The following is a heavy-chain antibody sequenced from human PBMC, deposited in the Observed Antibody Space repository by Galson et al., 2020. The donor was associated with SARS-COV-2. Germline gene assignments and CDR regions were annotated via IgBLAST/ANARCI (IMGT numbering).Heavy chain of an antibody. D-gene: IGHD6-13*01. J-gene: IGHJ1*01. Sequence: ETLSLTCTVSGGSVSGYYWSWIRQPPGRGLEWIGYIFYRGSTNYNPSLKSRVTISVDTSKNQFSLKLSSVTAADTAVYYCARASSVAAPGRYFQHWGQGTLVTVSS. CDR1: GGSVSGYY. CDR3: ARASSVAAPGRYFQH. CDR2: IFYRGST. V-gene: IGHV4-59*02.